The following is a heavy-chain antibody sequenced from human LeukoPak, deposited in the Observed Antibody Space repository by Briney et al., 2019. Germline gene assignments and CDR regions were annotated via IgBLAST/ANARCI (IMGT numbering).Heavy chain of an antibody. CDR3: AKGGGSSWFDY. J-gene: IGHJ5*01. D-gene: IGHD6-13*01. Sequence: GGSLRLSCAASGFTFSSYAMSWVRQAPGKGLEWVSAISGSGGSTYYADSVKGRFIISRDNSKNTLSLQINSLRAEDTAVYYCAKGGGSSWFDYWGQGTLVTVSS. CDR2: ISGSGGST. V-gene: IGHV3-23*01. CDR1: GFTFSSYA.